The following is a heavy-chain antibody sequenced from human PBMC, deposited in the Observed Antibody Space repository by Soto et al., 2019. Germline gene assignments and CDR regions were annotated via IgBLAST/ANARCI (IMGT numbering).Heavy chain of an antibody. D-gene: IGHD2-2*01. CDR2: IILIFGTA. V-gene: IGHV1-69*01. Sequence: QVQLVQSGAEVKKPGSSVKVSCKASGGTFSSYAISWVRQAPGQGLEWMGGIILIFGTANYAQKFQGRVTITADESTSTAYMERSSLRSEDTAVYYCARRQNLGYCSSTSCKGHWFDPWGQGTLVTVSS. CDR1: GGTFSSYA. CDR3: ARRQNLGYCSSTSCKGHWFDP. J-gene: IGHJ5*02.